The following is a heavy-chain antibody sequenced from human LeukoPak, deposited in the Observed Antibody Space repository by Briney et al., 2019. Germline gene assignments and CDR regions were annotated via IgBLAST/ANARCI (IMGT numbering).Heavy chain of an antibody. Sequence: GASVKVSCKASGYTFSNYGIIWVRQAPGHGLEWVGWISAYNGDTNYAQKFQGRVTLTTETSTTTAYMELRSLRSDDTAVYYCARSYSGSLRSPFNHWGQGTLVTVSS. CDR2: ISAYNGDT. CDR1: GYTFSNYG. V-gene: IGHV1-18*01. D-gene: IGHD1-26*01. CDR3: ARSYSGSLRSPFNH. J-gene: IGHJ4*02.